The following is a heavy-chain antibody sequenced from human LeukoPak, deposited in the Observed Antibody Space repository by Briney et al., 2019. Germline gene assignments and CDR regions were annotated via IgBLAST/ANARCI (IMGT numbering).Heavy chain of an antibody. CDR3: AKDQGITIFGVVIDYFDY. J-gene: IGHJ4*02. CDR2: IRYDGSNK. CDR1: GFTFSSYG. V-gene: IGHV3-30*02. D-gene: IGHD3-3*01. Sequence: GGSLRLSCAASGFTFSSYGMHWVRQAPGKGLEWVAFIRYDGSNKYYADSVKGRFTISRDNSKNTLYLQMNSLRAEDTAVYYCAKDQGITIFGVVIDYFDYWGQGTLVTVRS.